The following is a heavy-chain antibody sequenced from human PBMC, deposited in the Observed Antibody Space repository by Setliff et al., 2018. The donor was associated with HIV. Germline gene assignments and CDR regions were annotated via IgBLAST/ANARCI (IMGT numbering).Heavy chain of an antibody. D-gene: IGHD6-13*01. CDR3: ATDQPTVYYTSWYDSGEYNWFDP. J-gene: IGHJ5*02. CDR2: INPKSDGT. V-gene: IGHV1-2*04. Sequence: ASVKVSCKASGYSFTDYYIHWVRQAPGQGLEWMGWINPKSDGTNYAQKFQGWITMTRDTSISTAYMELSRLRSDDTAVYYCATDQPTVYYTSWYDSGEYNWFDPWGQGTLVTVSS. CDR1: GYSFTDYY.